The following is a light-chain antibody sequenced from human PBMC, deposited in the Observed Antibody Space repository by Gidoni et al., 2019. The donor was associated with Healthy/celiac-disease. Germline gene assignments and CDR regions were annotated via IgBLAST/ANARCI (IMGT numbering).Light chain of an antibody. J-gene: IGKJ3*01. Sequence: EIVLTQSPATLSLSPGERATLSCRASQSVSSYLAWYQQKPGQAPRLLIYDASSGSGTDFTLTISSLEPEDFAVYYCQQRSNWPLTFGPXTKVEIK. CDR2: DAS. CDR1: QSVSSY. V-gene: IGKV3-11*01. CDR3: QQRSNWPLT.